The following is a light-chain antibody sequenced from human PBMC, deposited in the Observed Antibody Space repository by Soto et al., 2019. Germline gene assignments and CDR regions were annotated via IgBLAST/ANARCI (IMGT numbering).Light chain of an antibody. J-gene: IGKJ1*01. CDR3: QQYGSSPGT. CDR1: QSVSSSY. V-gene: IGKV3-20*01. Sequence: IVLTQSPGTLSLSPGESATLSCRASQSVSSSYLAWYQQKHGQAPRLLIYGASSRATGIPDRFSGSGSGTDGTITISRLEPEDFEVYYCQQYGSSPGTFGQGTKGDIK. CDR2: GAS.